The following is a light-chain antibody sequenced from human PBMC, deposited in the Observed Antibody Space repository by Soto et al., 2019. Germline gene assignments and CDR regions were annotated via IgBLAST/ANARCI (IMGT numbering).Light chain of an antibody. Sequence: AIRMTQSPSSLSASTGDRVTITCRASQGISSYLAWYQQKPGKAPKLLIYAASTLQSGVPSRFSGSGSGTDFTLAVSRLQSEYFAAYYCQQYYSYHYTFGQGNKLEIK. V-gene: IGKV1-8*01. CDR1: QGISSY. CDR2: AAS. CDR3: QQYYSYHYT. J-gene: IGKJ2*01.